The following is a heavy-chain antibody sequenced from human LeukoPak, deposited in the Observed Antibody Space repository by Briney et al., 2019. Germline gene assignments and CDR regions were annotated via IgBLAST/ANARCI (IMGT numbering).Heavy chain of an antibody. V-gene: IGHV1-18*01. CDR1: GYTFSAYA. J-gene: IGHJ4*02. D-gene: IGHD4-23*01. CDR2: ISAYNGNT. CDR3: ARVAYGGNFDLDY. Sequence: ASVKVSCKASGYTFSAYAMNWVRQAPGQGLEWMGWISAYNGNTNYAQKLQGRVTMTTDTSTSTAYMELRSLRSDDTAAYYCARVAYGGNFDLDYWGQGTLVTVSS.